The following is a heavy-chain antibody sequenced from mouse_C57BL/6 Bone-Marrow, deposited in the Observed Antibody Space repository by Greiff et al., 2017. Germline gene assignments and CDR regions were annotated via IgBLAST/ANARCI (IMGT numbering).Heavy chain of an antibody. D-gene: IGHD1-1*01. CDR3: ARPGSSYFYYAMDY. J-gene: IGHJ4*01. CDR1: GYTFTSYG. V-gene: IGHV1-81*01. Sequence: QLKQSGAELARPGASVKLSCKASGYTFTSYGISWVKQRTGQGLEWIGEIYPRSGNTYYNEKFKGKATLTADKSSSTAYMELRSLTSEDSAVYFCARPGSSYFYYAMDYWGQGTSVTVSS. CDR2: IYPRSGNT.